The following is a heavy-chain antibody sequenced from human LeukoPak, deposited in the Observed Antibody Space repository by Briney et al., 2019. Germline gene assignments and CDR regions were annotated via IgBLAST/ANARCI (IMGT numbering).Heavy chain of an antibody. V-gene: IGHV3-48*01. D-gene: IGHD1-26*01. Sequence: GGSLRLSCAASGLTFSSYSMNWVRQAPGKGLEWVSYISSSSSTIYYADSVKGRFTISRDNAKNSLYLQMNSLRAEDTAVYYCARGSGRQAAMDVWGKGTTVTVSS. CDR1: GLTFSSYS. J-gene: IGHJ6*04. CDR3: ARGSGRQAAMDV. CDR2: ISSSSSTI.